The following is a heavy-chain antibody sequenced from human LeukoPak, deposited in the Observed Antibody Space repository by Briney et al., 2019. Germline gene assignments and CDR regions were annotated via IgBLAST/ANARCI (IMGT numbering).Heavy chain of an antibody. J-gene: IGHJ4*02. CDR3: ASAVVPAATAFDY. Sequence: PGGSLRFSCAASGFTFSSYGMHWVRRAPGKGLEWVAGISYDGSNKYYADSVKGRFTISRDNSKNTLYLQMNSLRAEDTAVYYCASAVVPAATAFDYWGQGTLVTVSS. V-gene: IGHV3-30*03. D-gene: IGHD2-2*01. CDR1: GFTFSSYG. CDR2: ISYDGSNK.